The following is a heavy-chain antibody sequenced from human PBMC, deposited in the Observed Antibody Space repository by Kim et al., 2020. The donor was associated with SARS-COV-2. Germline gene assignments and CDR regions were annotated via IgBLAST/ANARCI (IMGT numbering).Heavy chain of an antibody. CDR3: ARGRPVGSTSGSNYRGAFDI. CDR2: INPSGGST. V-gene: IGHV1-46*01. CDR1: GYIFTYFY. Sequence: ASVKVSCKGAGYIFTYFYMHWVRQAPGQGLEWMGIINPSGGSTTNAQKFQGRVTMTRGTSTGTVYMDLSNLRSEDTAVYYCARGRPVGSTSGSNYRGAFDICSQGTTVTVSS. J-gene: IGHJ3*02. D-gene: IGHD2-8*01.